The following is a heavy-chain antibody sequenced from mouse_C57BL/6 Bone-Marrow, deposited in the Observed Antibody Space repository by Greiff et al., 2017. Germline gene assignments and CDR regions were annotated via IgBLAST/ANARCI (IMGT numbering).Heavy chain of an antibody. CDR1: GYAFSSSW. J-gene: IGHJ4*01. CDR2: IYPGDGDT. V-gene: IGHV1-82*01. Sequence: QVQLKQSGPELVKPGASVKISCKASGYAFSSSWMNWVKQRPGKGLEWIGRIYPGDGDTNYNGKFKGKATLTADKSSSTAYMQLSSLTSEDSAVYFCARYDYYYAMDYWGQGTSVTVSS. D-gene: IGHD2-12*01. CDR3: ARYDYYYAMDY.